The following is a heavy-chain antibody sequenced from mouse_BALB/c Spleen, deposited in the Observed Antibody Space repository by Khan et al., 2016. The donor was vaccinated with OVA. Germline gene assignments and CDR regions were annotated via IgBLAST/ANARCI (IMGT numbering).Heavy chain of an antibody. CDR2: ISSGGST. Sequence: EVELVESGGGLVKPGGSLKLSCAASGFTFSSYAVSWVRQTPEKRLKWVASISSGGSTYYPDTVKGRFTISRDDARNILYLQMSSLRSEDTAMYYCTRLVDYWGQGTSVTVSS. CDR1: GFTFSSYA. CDR3: TRLVDY. J-gene: IGHJ4*01. V-gene: IGHV5-6-5*01.